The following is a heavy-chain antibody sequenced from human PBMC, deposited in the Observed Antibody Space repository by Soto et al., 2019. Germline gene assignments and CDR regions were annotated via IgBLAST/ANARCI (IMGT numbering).Heavy chain of an antibody. CDR3: ARSHYTYGLLIDY. CDR2: VYSTGST. J-gene: IGHJ4*02. Sequence: SETLSLTCSVSGDSITTNGYYWGWIRQPPGKGLQWIGNVYSTGSTFSHPSLTSLVFISVDTSKNKFSLRLTSVTAADTAVYYCARSHYTYGLLIDYWGPGIMVPVSS. CDR1: GDSITTNGYY. V-gene: IGHV4-39*01. D-gene: IGHD2-8*01.